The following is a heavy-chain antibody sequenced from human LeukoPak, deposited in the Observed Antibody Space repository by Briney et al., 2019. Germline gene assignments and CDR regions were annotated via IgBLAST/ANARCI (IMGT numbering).Heavy chain of an antibody. CDR3: VQSITMFIG. CDR1: GFTFSSYG. V-gene: IGHV3-23*01. Sequence: GGSLRLSCVASGFTFSSYGMSWVRQAPGKGLEWVSVIGGSGGSTYYADSVKGRFTISRDNSKNTLYLQMNSLRAEDTALYYGVQSITMFIGWGQGTLVTVSS. D-gene: IGHD3-10*02. CDR2: IGGSGGST. J-gene: IGHJ4*02.